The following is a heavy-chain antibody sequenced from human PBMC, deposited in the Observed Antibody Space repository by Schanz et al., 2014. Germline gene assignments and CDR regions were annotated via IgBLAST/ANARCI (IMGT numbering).Heavy chain of an antibody. CDR1: GDTFRSYT. V-gene: IGHV1-69*02. CDR3: ARTGYDPSLTH. CDR2: IIPITGIT. Sequence: QVPLVQSGAEVKKPGSSVKVSCKASGDTFRSYTINWVRHAPGQGLEWMGRIIPITGITNYAQKFQGRVTFTADKSTSPAFLEVNSLRSEDTAVYYCARTGYDPSLTHWGQGTLVTVSS. J-gene: IGHJ4*02. D-gene: IGHD5-12*01.